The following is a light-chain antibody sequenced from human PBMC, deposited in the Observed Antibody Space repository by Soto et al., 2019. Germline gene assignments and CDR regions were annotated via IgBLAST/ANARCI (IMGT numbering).Light chain of an antibody. CDR2: DVS. Sequence: QSALTQPASVSGSPGQSITISCTGTSSDVGGYNYVSWYQQHPGKAPKLMIYDVSHRPSVVSNRFSGSKSGNTASLTISGLQAEDEADYYCSSYTSTSSLWVFGTGTKLTV. CDR1: SSDVGGYNY. J-gene: IGLJ1*01. CDR3: SSYTSTSSLWV. V-gene: IGLV2-14*01.